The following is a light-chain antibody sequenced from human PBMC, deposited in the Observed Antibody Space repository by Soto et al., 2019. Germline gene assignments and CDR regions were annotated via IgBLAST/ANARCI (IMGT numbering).Light chain of an antibody. V-gene: IGKV1-39*01. CDR3: QQSYSTPWT. CDR2: AAS. CDR1: QSITTY. Sequence: DIQMTQSPSSLSASVGDRVTITCRASQSITTYLNWYQQKPGKAPKLLIYAASSLESGVPSTLRGSGSGTNFTLTISSLQHEDFATYYCQQSYSTPWTFGQGTQVEIK. J-gene: IGKJ1*01.